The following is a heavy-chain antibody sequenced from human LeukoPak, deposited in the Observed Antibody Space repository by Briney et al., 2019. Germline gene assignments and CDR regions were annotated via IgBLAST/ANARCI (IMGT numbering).Heavy chain of an antibody. CDR3: ARESDSSGYYDY. D-gene: IGHD3-22*01. CDR1: GFSFSNFY. V-gene: IGHV3-11*06. Sequence: AGGSLRLSCAASGFSFSNFYMSWIRQAPGKGLEWVSYISSSSTYTNSADSVRGRFTISRDNAKNSLYLQMNSLRVEDTAVYYCARESDSSGYYDYWGQGTLVTVSS. J-gene: IGHJ4*02. CDR2: ISSSSTYT.